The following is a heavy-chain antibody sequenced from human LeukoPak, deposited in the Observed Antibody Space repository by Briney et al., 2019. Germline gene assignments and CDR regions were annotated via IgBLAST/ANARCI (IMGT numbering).Heavy chain of an antibody. CDR1: GFTVSSNY. CDR3: ARVSWNDVYGHNYYGMDA. V-gene: IGHV3-66*01. CDR2: IYSGGST. Sequence: GGSLRLSCAASGFTVSSNYMSWVRQAPGKGPEWVSVIYSGGSTYYADSVKGRFTISRDNSKNTLYLQMNSLRAEDTAVYYCARVSWNDVYGHNYYGMDAWGQGTTVTVSS. J-gene: IGHJ6*02. D-gene: IGHD1-1*01.